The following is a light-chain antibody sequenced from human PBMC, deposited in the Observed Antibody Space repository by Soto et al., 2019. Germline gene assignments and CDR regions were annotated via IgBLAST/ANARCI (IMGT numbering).Light chain of an antibody. Sequence: EMVMTQSPATLSVSPGERATLSCRASQSVSSNLACYQQKPGQAPRLLIYGASSRATGIPDRFSGSGSGTDFTLTISRLEPEDFAVYYCQQYGSSPITFGQGTRLEIK. J-gene: IGKJ5*01. CDR3: QQYGSSPIT. CDR2: GAS. V-gene: IGKV3-20*01. CDR1: QSVSSN.